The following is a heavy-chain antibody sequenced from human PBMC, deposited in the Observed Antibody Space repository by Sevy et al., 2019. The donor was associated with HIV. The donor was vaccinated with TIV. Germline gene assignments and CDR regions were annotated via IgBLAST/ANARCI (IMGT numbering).Heavy chain of an antibody. CDR2: VNTDNGNT. V-gene: IGHV1-18*01. CDR3: ARYGHSNGFRYQDHDGMDV. D-gene: IGHD3-22*01. J-gene: IGHJ6*02. CDR1: GYTFNTYG. Sequence: ASVKVSCKASGYTFNTYGISWVRQAPGQGLEWMAWVNTDNGNTKYAQKFQGRVTTSTDTSTSTAYMESRSLTSDDTAVYYCARYGHSNGFRYQDHDGMDVRGQGTTVTVSS.